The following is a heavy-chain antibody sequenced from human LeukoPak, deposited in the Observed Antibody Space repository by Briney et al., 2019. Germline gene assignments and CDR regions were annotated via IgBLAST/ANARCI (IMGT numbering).Heavy chain of an antibody. J-gene: IGHJ5*02. D-gene: IGHD5-24*01. Sequence: ETLSLTCTVSGGSINSYYWSWIRQPPGKGLEWIGYIYYSGSTIYNPSLKSRVTISVDTSKNQFSLKMGSVTAADTAVYYCARARDGHINNWFDPWGQGTLVTVPS. CDR2: IYYSGST. CDR1: GGSINSYY. V-gene: IGHV4-59*01. CDR3: ARARDGHINNWFDP.